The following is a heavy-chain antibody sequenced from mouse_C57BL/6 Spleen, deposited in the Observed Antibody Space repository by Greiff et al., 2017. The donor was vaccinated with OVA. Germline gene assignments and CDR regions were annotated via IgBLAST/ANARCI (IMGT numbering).Heavy chain of an antibody. D-gene: IGHD3-2*02. CDR1: GYTFTSYW. CDR2: LYPGSGST. J-gene: IGHJ3*01. V-gene: IGHV1-55*01. Sequence: QVQLQQSGAELVKPGASVKMSCKASGYTFTSYWITWVKQRPGQGLEWIGALYPGSGSTNYNEKFTSKATLTVDTYSSTASMQLSSLTSEDSAVYYCARGDSSGYGRGFAYWGQGTLVTVSA. CDR3: ARGDSSGYGRGFAY.